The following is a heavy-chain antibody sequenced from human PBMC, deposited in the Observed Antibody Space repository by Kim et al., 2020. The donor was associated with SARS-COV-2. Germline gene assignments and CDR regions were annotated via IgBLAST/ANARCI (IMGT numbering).Heavy chain of an antibody. D-gene: IGHD3-16*01. Sequence: GGSLRLSCAASGFTFSRFGMHWVRQAPGKGLVWVAVISYDGSNKYYADSVKGRFTISRDNSMNTLYLQMNSLRAEVTAVYYCAKEGGGNWFDPLGQGTLV. CDR3: AKEGGGNWFDP. V-gene: IGHV3-30*18. J-gene: IGHJ5*02. CDR2: ISYDGSNK. CDR1: GFTFSRFG.